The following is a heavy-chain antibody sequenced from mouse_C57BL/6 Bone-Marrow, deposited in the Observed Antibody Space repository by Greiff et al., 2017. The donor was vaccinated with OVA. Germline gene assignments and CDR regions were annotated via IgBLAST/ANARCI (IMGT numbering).Heavy chain of an antibody. Sequence: QVQLQQPGAELVRPGTSVKLSCKASGYTFTSYWMHWVKQRPGQGLEWIGVIDPSDSYTNYNQKFKGKATLTVDTSSSTAYMQLSSLTSEDSAVYYCATTVVATGDYWGQGTTLTVSS. J-gene: IGHJ2*01. D-gene: IGHD1-1*01. CDR3: ATTVVATGDY. CDR2: IDPSDSYT. V-gene: IGHV1-59*01. CDR1: GYTFTSYW.